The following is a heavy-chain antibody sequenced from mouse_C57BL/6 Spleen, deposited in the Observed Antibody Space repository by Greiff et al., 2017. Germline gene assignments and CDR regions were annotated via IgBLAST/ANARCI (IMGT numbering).Heavy chain of an antibody. J-gene: IGHJ1*03. CDR2: IDPETGGT. D-gene: IGHD2-4*01. CDR1: GYTFTDYE. Sequence: VQLQQSGAELVRPGASVTLSCKASGYTFTDYEMHWVKQTPVHGLEWIGAIDPETGGTAYNQKFKGKAILTADKSSSTAYMELRSLTSEDSAVYCGTGWDYEGKGVWGTGTTVTVSS. V-gene: IGHV1-15*01. CDR3: TGWDYEGKGV.